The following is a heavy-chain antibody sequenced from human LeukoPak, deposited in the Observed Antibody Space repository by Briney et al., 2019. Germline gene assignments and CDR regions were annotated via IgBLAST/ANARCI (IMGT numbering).Heavy chain of an antibody. V-gene: IGHV1-69*13. CDR3: ARARRVRYYDILTGYPGGCHYYGMDV. D-gene: IGHD3-9*01. Sequence: WASVKVSSKASGGTFSSHATSWVRQAPGQGLEWMGGIIPIFGTANYAQKFQGRVTITADESTSTAYMELSSLRSEATAVYYCARARRVRYYDILTGYPGGCHYYGMDVWGKGTTVTVSS. J-gene: IGHJ6*04. CDR2: IIPIFGTA. CDR1: GGTFSSHA.